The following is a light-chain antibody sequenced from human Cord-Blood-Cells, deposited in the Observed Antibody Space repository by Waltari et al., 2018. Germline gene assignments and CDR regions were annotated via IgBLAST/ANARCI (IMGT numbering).Light chain of an antibody. V-gene: IGKV1-39*01. CDR1: PSISSY. CDR2: AAS. CDR3: QQSYSTPYT. Sequence: DIQMTQSTSSLSASVGDRVTITCRASPSISSYLNWYQQKPGKAPKLLIYAASSLQSGVPSRFSSSGSGTDFTLTISSLQPEDFATYYCQQSYSTPYTFGQGTKLEIK. J-gene: IGKJ2*01.